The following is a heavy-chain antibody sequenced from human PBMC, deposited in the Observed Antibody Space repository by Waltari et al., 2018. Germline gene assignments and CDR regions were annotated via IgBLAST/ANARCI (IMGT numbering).Heavy chain of an antibody. CDR2: SNPDGSDI. V-gene: IGHV3-74*01. D-gene: IGHD4-4*01. CDR1: GITLSKYW. J-gene: IGHJ4*02. CDR3: TRLATELADY. Sequence: EVQLVESGGGLVQPGGSLRLSCAASGITLSKYWMVWVRQVAGKGLRWVSKSNPDGSDISYADSVKGRFTISRDNAKNTLYLQMNSLRAEDTALYFCTRLATELADYWGQGTLVTVSS.